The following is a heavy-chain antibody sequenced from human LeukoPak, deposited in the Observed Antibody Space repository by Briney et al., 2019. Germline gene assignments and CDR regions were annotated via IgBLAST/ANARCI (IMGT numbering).Heavy chain of an antibody. V-gene: IGHV4-59*08. Sequence: PSETLSLTCTVSGGSISSYYWSWIRQPPGKGLEWIGYIYYSGSTNYNPSLKSRVTISVDTSKNQFSLKLSSVTAADTAVYYCVTIGKYWGQGTLVTVSS. J-gene: IGHJ4*02. CDR2: IYYSGST. CDR1: GGSISSYY. CDR3: VTIGKY.